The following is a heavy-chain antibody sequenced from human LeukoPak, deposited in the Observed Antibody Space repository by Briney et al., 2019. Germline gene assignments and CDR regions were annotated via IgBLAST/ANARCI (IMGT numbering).Heavy chain of an antibody. V-gene: IGHV4-59*08. D-gene: IGHD6-13*01. CDR1: GGSISSYY. Sequence: SETLSLTCTVSGGSISSYYWSWIRQPPGKGLEWIGYIYYSGSTNYNPSLKSRVTISLDTSTNQFSLKLNSVTAADTAVYYCARQRSCSWANFDYWGQGTLVTVSS. CDR2: IYYSGST. CDR3: ARQRSCSWANFDY. J-gene: IGHJ4*02.